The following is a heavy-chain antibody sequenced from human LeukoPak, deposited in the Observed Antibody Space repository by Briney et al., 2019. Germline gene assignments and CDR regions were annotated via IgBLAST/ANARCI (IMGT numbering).Heavy chain of an antibody. J-gene: IGHJ3*02. CDR3: ARDRVDSDAFDI. CDR2: ISAGGDGT. CDR1: GFSFSRYP. V-gene: IGHV3-23*01. Sequence: PGGSLRLSCAASGFSFSRYPMGWVRQAPGKGLEWVSGISAGGDGTYHADPVKGRFTISRDNSKNTLYLQMNSLRAEDTAVYYCARDRVDSDAFDIWGQGTMVTVSS. D-gene: IGHD5-24*01.